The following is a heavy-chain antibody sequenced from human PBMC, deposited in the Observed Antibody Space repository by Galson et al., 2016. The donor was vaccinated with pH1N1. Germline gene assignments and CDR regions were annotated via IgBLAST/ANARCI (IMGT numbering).Heavy chain of an antibody. CDR3: ASDGESMRGSYFRYYYDGMGV. CDR2: ISVYNGNT. CDR1: GYTFTSYG. Sequence: SVKVSCKASGYTFTSYGISWVRQAPGQGLEWMGWISVYNGNTNYAQKLQGRVTMTTDTSTSTAYMELRSLRSDDTAVYYCASDGESMRGSYFRYYYDGMGVGGQGATVTGSS. V-gene: IGHV1-18*04. J-gene: IGHJ6*02. D-gene: IGHD1-26*01.